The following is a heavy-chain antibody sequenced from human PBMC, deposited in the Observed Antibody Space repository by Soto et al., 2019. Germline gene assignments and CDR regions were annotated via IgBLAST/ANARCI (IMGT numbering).Heavy chain of an antibody. CDR3: ATGWVDSGSYWDHY. Sequence: ASVKVSCKVSGYTLTELSMHWVRQAPGKGLEWMGGFDPEDGETIYAQKFQGRVTMTEDTSTDTAYMELSSLRSEDTAVYYCATGWVDSGSYWDHYWGQGTLVTVSS. V-gene: IGHV1-24*01. CDR1: GYTLTELS. J-gene: IGHJ4*02. D-gene: IGHD1-26*01. CDR2: FDPEDGET.